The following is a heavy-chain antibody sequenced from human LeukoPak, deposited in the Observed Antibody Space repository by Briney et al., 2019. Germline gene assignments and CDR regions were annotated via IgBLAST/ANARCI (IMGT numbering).Heavy chain of an antibody. CDR2: IYYSGST. CDR1: GGSISSSSYY. Sequence: PSETLSLTCTVSGGSISSSSYYWGWIRQPPGKGLEWIGSIYYSGSTNYNPSLKSRVTISVDTSKNQFSLKLSSVTAADTAVYYCARGLSWELLPLFDYWGQGTLVTVSS. D-gene: IGHD1-26*01. J-gene: IGHJ4*02. CDR3: ARGLSWELLPLFDY. V-gene: IGHV4-39*07.